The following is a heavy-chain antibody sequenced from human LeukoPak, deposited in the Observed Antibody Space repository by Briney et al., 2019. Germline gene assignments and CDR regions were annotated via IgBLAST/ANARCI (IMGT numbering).Heavy chain of an antibody. CDR3: GRDALVGYFSYYYMDV. CDR2: ISNSGST. J-gene: IGHJ6*03. Sequence: PSETLSLTCTVSGCSISSHYWNWIRQSPVKGLEWIGDISNSGSTSYNPSLKSRVTISIDTSKNQFSLKLSSVTAADTAVYYCGRDALVGYFSYYYMDVWGKGTTVTVSS. D-gene: IGHD2-15*01. V-gene: IGHV4-59*11. CDR1: GCSISSHY.